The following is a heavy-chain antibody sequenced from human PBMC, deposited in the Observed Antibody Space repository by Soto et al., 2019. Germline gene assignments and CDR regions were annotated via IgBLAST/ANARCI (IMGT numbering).Heavy chain of an antibody. Sequence: QVQLVESGGGVVQPGRSQRLSCAASGFNLYSYGMHWVRQAPGKGLEWVAVISYDGSSKHYADSMKGRFTISRDDFKNTVYLQMNSLRVEDTAVYYCARDAPGGSGSYYGFFDYWGQGSLVTVSS. CDR3: ARDAPGGSGSYYGFFDY. V-gene: IGHV3-30*03. CDR1: GFNLYSYG. J-gene: IGHJ4*02. CDR2: ISYDGSSK. D-gene: IGHD3-22*01.